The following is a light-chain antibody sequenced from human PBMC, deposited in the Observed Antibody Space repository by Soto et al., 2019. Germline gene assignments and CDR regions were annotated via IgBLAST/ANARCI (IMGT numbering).Light chain of an antibody. J-gene: IGKJ5*01. Sequence: DIQMTQSPSSLYASIGDRVTISCQAIQDVGNFLNWYQQKPGKAPYLLISYASNLDTGVSSRCSGSGSGRDFTFTITSLQPDDVATSFCPQYGSLPITFGQVTRLDIK. CDR3: PQYGSLPIT. CDR1: QDVGNF. CDR2: YAS. V-gene: IGKV1-33*01.